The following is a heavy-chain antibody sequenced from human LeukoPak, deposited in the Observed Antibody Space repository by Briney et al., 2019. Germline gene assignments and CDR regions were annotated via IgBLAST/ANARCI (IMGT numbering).Heavy chain of an antibody. CDR1: GFTFDDYA. D-gene: IGHD3-10*01. CDR3: AKATLHLYPPLYGSGSWNAFDI. Sequence: PGGSLRLSCAASGFTFDDYAMHWVRQAPGKGLEWVSGISWNSGSIGYADSVKGRFTISRDNAKNSLYLQMNSLRAEDTALYYCAKATLHLYPPLYGSGSWNAFDIWGKGTTVTVSS. CDR2: ISWNSGSI. V-gene: IGHV3-9*01. J-gene: IGHJ3*02.